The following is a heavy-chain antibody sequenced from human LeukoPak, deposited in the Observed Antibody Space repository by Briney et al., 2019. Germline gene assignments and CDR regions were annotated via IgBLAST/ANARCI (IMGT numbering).Heavy chain of an antibody. D-gene: IGHD6-13*01. CDR1: GGSISSYY. V-gene: IGHV4-59*12. J-gene: IGHJ5*02. CDR2: IYYSGST. CDR3: ARDLPGTAAGYNWFDP. Sequence: SGTLSLTCTVSGGSISSYYWSWIRQPPGKGLEWIGYIYYSGSTNYNPSLKSRVTISVDTSKNQFSLKLSSVTAADTAVYYRARDLPGTAAGYNWFDPWGQGTLVTVSS.